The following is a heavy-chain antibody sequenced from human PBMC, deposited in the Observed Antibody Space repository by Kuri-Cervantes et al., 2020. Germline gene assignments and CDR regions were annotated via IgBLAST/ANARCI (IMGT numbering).Heavy chain of an antibody. CDR1: GFTFDDYA. CDR2: ISWNSGSI. CDR3: ARGDTAMAGNKEDAFDI. V-gene: IGHV3-9*01. J-gene: IGHJ3*02. Sequence: SLKISCAASGFTFDDYAMHWVRQAPGKGLEWVSGISWNSGSIGYADSVKGRFTISRDNAKNSLYLQMNSLRAEDTALYYCARGDTAMAGNKEDAFDIWGQGTMVTVSS. D-gene: IGHD5-18*01.